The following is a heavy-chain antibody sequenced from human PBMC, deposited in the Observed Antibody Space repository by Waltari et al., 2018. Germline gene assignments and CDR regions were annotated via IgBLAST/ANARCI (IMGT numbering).Heavy chain of an antibody. CDR1: GGSIINYS. J-gene: IGHJ4*02. CDR2: VYYTGST. CDR3: ARGEDRFDY. Sequence: QVQLQASGPGLVKPSETLSLSCTVSGGSIINYSWSWIRQPPGQGLEWIGYVYYTGSTTYNPSLRSRVTISVDTSKYQFSLKVTSVTPADTAVYYCARGEDRFDYWGQGTLVTVSS. V-gene: IGHV4-59*01.